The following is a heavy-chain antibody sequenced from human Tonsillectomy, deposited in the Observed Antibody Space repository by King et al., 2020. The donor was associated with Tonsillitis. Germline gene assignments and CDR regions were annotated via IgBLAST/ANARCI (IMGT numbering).Heavy chain of an antibody. V-gene: IGHV4-38-2*01. Sequence: VQLQESGPGLVKPSETLSLTCGVSGYSISSGYYWGWIRQPPEKGLEWIGSIFHSGTTYYNPSLKSRITISLDTSKNQFSLKLSSVTAADTAVYYCARGRYGIEVGGPSRHYFDYWGQGNLVTVSS. CDR2: IFHSGTT. CDR1: GYSISSGYY. CDR3: ARGRYGIEVGGPSRHYFDY. J-gene: IGHJ4*02. D-gene: IGHD6-19*01.